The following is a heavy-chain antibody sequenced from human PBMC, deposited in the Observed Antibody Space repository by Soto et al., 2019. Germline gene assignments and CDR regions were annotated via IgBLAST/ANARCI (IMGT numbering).Heavy chain of an antibody. CDR2: ISYDGSNK. CDR3: AKVGPGIYCSVCSWPFDY. Sequence: GWSLMPSGAASGITISSTGMQWVRQAPGKGLEWVAVISYDGSNKYYADCVKGRLTISRDNSKNMQYLQMNSLRAEDTAVYYCAKVGPGIYCSVCSWPFDYW. CDR1: GITISSTG. D-gene: IGHD2-15*01. J-gene: IGHJ4*01. V-gene: IGHV3-30*18.